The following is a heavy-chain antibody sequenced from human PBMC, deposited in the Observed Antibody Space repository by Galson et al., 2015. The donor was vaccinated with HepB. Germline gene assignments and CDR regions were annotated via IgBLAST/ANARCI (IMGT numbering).Heavy chain of an antibody. CDR2: ISYDGSNK. CDR3: AKDYTVTTRGYFDY. Sequence: SLRLSCAASGFTFSSYGMHWVRQAPGKGLEWVAVISYDGSNKYYADSVKGRFTISRDNSKNTLYLQMNSLRAEDTAVYYCAKDYTVTTRGYFDYWGQGTLVTVSS. D-gene: IGHD4-17*01. CDR1: GFTFSSYG. V-gene: IGHV3-30*18. J-gene: IGHJ4*02.